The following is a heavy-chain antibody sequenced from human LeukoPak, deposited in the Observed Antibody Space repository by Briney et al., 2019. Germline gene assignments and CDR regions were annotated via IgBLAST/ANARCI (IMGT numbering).Heavy chain of an antibody. CDR1: GGTFSSYA. D-gene: IGHD6-13*01. Sequence: SVKVSCKASGGTFSSYAISWVRQAPGQGLEWMGRFIPILGIANYAQKFQGRVTITADKSTSTAYMELSSLRSEDTAVYYCARDFERQQLVYAYWGQGTLVTVSS. CDR2: FIPILGIA. CDR3: ARDFERQQLVYAY. V-gene: IGHV1-69*04. J-gene: IGHJ4*02.